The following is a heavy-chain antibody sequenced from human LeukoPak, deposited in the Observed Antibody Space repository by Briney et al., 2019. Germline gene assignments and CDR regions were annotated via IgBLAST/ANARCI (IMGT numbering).Heavy chain of an antibody. CDR2: VNPKSGDT. J-gene: IGHJ4*02. D-gene: IGHD3-10*01. CDR1: RYISTGYQ. CDR3: AREGRWESGYKFGSGTSALDF. V-gene: IGHV1-2*02. Sequence: ASVKVSCKASRYISTGYQIHWVRQAPGEGLEWMGWVNPKSGDTNYAQNFRDRVTVTRDSSVSTVYMELNSLRSDDTALYYCAREGRWESGYKFGSGTSALDFWGQGTLVTVSS.